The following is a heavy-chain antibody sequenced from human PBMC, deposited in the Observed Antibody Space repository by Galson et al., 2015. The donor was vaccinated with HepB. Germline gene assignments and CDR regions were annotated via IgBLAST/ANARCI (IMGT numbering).Heavy chain of an antibody. V-gene: IGHV1-69*13. CDR3: ASSKVVVGATKRVGAFDI. CDR2: IIPIFGTA. D-gene: IGHD1-26*01. CDR1: GGTFSSYA. Sequence: SVKVSCKASGGTFSSYAISWVRQAPGQGLEWMGGIIPIFGTANYAQKFQGKVTITADESTSTAYMELSSLRSEDTAVYYCASSKVVVGATKRVGAFDIWGQGTMVTVSS. J-gene: IGHJ3*02.